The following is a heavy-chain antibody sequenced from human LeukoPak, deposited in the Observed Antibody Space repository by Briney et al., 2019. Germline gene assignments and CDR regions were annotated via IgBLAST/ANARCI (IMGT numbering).Heavy chain of an antibody. CDR1: GGSISSYY. J-gene: IGHJ4*02. D-gene: IGHD3-9*01. CDR2: IYYSGST. V-gene: IGHV4-59*08. Sequence: SETLSLTCTVSGGSISSYYWSWIRQPPGKGLEWIGYIYYSGSTNYNPSLKSRVTISVDTSKNQSSLKLSSVTAADTAVYYCARHNYDILTGYPYYFDYWGQGTLVTVSS. CDR3: ARHNYDILTGYPYYFDY.